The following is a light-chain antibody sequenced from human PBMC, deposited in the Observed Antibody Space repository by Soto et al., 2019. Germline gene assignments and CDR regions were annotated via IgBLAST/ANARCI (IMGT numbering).Light chain of an antibody. Sequence: DTVMTQSPLSLPVTPGEPASISCRSSQSLLQSNGHNYLNWYVQKPGQSPQLLIKYASVRASGVPDRFSGSGSGTDFTLKISRVEAEDVGVYYCMQALQTPAFGQGTKVDIK. CDR2: YAS. J-gene: IGKJ1*01. CDR1: QSLLQSNGHNY. CDR3: MQALQTPA. V-gene: IGKV2-28*01.